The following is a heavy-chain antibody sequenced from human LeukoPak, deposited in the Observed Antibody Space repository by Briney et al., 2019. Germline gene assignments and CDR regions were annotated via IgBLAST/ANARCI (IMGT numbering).Heavy chain of an antibody. J-gene: IGHJ6*03. Sequence: SETLSLTCTVSGYSISSGYYWGWIRQPPGKGLEWIGSIYHSGSTYYNPSLKSRVTISVDTSKNQFSLKLSSVTAADTAVYYCARDLVVVTAQYYYYYYMDVWGKGTTVTVSS. CDR2: IYHSGST. V-gene: IGHV4-38-2*02. CDR3: ARDLVVVTAQYYYYYYMDV. D-gene: IGHD2-21*02. CDR1: GYSISSGYY.